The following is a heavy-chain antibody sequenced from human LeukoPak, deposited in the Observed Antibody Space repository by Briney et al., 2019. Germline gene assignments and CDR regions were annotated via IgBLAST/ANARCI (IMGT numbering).Heavy chain of an antibody. V-gene: IGHV4-39*01. CDR3: ARHNYYDSSAYDS. CDR2: IYDSGST. J-gene: IGHJ5*02. D-gene: IGHD3-22*01. CDR1: GGSIRSSYYY. Sequence: SETLSLTCTVSGGSIRSSYYYWGWIRQPPGKGLEWIGSIYDSGSTYYNPSLKSRVTISVDTSKNQFSLKLSSVTAADTAVYYCARHNYYDSSAYDSWGQGTLVTVSS.